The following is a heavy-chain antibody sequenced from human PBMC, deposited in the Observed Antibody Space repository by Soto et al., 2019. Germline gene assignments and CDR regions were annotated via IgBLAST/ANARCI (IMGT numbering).Heavy chain of an antibody. Sequence: QITLKESGPTLVKPTQTLTLTCTFSGFSLSTYGVGVVWIRQPPGKALEWLALIYWDDDKRYSPSLKSRLTITKDTSKNQVVLTVTNMYHVDTATYYFAHVTGSWGEYGMDVWGQGTTVTVSS. V-gene: IGHV2-5*02. CDR1: GFSLSTYGVG. J-gene: IGHJ6*02. CDR2: IYWDDDK. D-gene: IGHD1-26*01. CDR3: AHVTGSWGEYGMDV.